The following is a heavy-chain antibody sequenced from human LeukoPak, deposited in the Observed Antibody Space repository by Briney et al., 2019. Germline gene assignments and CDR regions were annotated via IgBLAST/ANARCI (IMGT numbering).Heavy chain of an antibody. V-gene: IGHV1-2*02. Sequence: ASVKVSCKASGYTFTSYYMHWVRQAPGQGLEWMGWMNPNSGATKYAQKFQGRVTMTRDTSISTSYMELSRLISDDTAMYYCARGTTPAAGPYKWFDPWGQGTLVTVSS. CDR3: ARGTTPAAGPYKWFDP. D-gene: IGHD6-13*01. J-gene: IGHJ5*02. CDR1: GYTFTSYY. CDR2: MNPNSGAT.